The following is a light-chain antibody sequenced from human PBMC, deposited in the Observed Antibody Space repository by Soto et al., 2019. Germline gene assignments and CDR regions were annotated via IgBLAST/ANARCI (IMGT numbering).Light chain of an antibody. Sequence: EIVLTQSPGTLSLSPGERATLSCRASQSVSTSYLGWFQQRPGQAPRLLIYDTFNRATGIPDRFSGSGSGTDFTLTISRLEPEDFAVYYCQVYAGSHLWTFGQGTKVEVK. CDR3: QVYAGSHLWT. J-gene: IGKJ1*01. V-gene: IGKV3-20*01. CDR1: QSVSTSY. CDR2: DTF.